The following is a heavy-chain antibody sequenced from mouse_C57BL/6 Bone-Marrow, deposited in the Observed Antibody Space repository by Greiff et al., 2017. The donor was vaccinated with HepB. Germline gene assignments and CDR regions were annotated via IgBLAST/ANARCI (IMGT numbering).Heavy chain of an antibody. CDR2: IWSDGST. J-gene: IGHJ2*01. Sequence: VKVVESGPGLVAPSQSLSITCTVSGFSLTSYGVHWVRQPPGKGLEWLVVIWSDGSTTYNSALKSRLSISKDNSKSQVFLKMNSLQTDDTAMYYCARWPSYGTYFDYWGQGTTLTVSS. CDR1: GFSLTSYG. CDR3: ARWPSYGTYFDY. D-gene: IGHD2-1*01. V-gene: IGHV2-6*03.